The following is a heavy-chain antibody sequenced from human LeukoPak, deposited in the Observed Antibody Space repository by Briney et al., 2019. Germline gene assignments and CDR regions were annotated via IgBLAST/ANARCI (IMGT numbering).Heavy chain of an antibody. Sequence: SETLSLTCTVSGGSISSDDYHWSWIRQPAGKGLEWIGRIYPSGNTNYNPSLKSRVTISVDTSKNQFSLKLSSVTAADTAVYYCARVYYSSTYDYWYFDLWGRGTLVTVSS. J-gene: IGHJ2*01. CDR3: ARVYYSSTYDYWYFDL. CDR2: IYPSGNT. CDR1: GGSISSDDYH. V-gene: IGHV4-61*02. D-gene: IGHD6-13*01.